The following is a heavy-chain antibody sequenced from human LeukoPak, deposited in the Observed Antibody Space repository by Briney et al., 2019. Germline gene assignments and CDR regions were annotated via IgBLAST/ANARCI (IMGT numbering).Heavy chain of an antibody. CDR2: ISGSGGST. CDR1: GFTFSSYA. J-gene: IGHJ6*02. D-gene: IGHD4-17*01. V-gene: IGHV3-23*01. CDR3: AREDYGDYVRYYYYYGMDV. Sequence: GGSLRLSCAASGFTFSSYAMSWVRQAPGKGLEWVSAISGSGGSTYYADSVKGRFTISRDNAKNTLYLQMNSLRAEDTAVYYCAREDYGDYVRYYYYYGMDVWGQGTTVTVSS.